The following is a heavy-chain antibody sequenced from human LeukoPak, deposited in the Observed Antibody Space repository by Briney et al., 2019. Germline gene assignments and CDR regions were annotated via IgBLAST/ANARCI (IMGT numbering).Heavy chain of an antibody. CDR3: ARVQSGYYDSSGSYFDY. CDR2: IYRGGRT. Sequence: GGSLRLSCAASGFTLSSYAMSWVRQAPGKGLEWVSVIYRGGRTYYADSVKGRFTISRDNAKSSLYLQMNSLRAEDTAVYYCARVQSGYYDSSGSYFDYWGQGTLVTVSS. D-gene: IGHD3-22*01. CDR1: GFTLSSYA. V-gene: IGHV3-66*01. J-gene: IGHJ4*02.